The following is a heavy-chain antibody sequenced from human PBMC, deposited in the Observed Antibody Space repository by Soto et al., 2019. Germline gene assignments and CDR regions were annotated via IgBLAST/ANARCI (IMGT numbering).Heavy chain of an antibody. CDR1: GGSISSSSYY. J-gene: IGHJ4*02. D-gene: IGHD4-17*01. V-gene: IGHV4-39*01. CDR2: IYDSGST. Sequence: QLQLQESGPGLVKPSETLSLTCTVSGGSISSSSYYWGWIRQPPGKGLEWIGSIYDSGSTYYNPSLKSRVIISVDTSKNQFSLKLSSVTAADTAVYYCVRGSSGLRVEYWGQGTLVTVSS. CDR3: VRGSSGLRVEY.